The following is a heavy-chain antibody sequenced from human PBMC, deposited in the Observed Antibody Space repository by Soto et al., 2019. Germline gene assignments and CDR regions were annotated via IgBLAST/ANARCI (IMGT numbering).Heavy chain of an antibody. D-gene: IGHD6-19*01. V-gene: IGHV3-33*01. Sequence: PGGSLRLSCAASGFTFSNYGMHWVRQAPGKGLEWVAVIWYDGSNKYYADSVKGRFTISRDNSKNTLYLQMNSLRAEDTAVYYCARDAGEGIAVAVTEYYFDYWGQGTLVTVSS. CDR1: GFTFSNYG. CDR3: ARDAGEGIAVAVTEYYFDY. CDR2: IWYDGSNK. J-gene: IGHJ4*02.